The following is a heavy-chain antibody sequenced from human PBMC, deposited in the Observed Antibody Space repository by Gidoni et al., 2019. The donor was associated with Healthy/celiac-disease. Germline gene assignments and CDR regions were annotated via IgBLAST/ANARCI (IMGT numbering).Heavy chain of an antibody. CDR2: ISSSSSTI. Sequence: EVQLVESGGGLVQPGGSLRLSCAASGFTFSSYSMNWVRQAPGKGLEWVSYISSSSSTIYYADSVKGRFTISRDNAKNSLYLQMNSLRDEDTAVYYCGGGKRSGWYRDFDYWGQGTLVTVSS. J-gene: IGHJ4*02. V-gene: IGHV3-48*02. D-gene: IGHD6-19*01. CDR1: GFTFSSYS. CDR3: GGGKRSGWYRDFDY.